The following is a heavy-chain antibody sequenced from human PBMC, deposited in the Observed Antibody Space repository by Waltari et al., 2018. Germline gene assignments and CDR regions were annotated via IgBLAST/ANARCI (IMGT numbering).Heavy chain of an antibody. CDR1: GFTFSSYA. CDR2: ISYDGSNK. J-gene: IGHJ5*02. D-gene: IGHD3-10*01. V-gene: IGHV3-30-3*01. CDR3: AREGQARGANWFDP. Sequence: QVQLVESGGGVVQPGRSLRLSCAASGFTFSSYAMHWVRQAPGKGLEWVAVISYDGSNKYYADAVKGRFTISRDNSKNTLYLQMNSLRAEDTAVYYCAREGQARGANWFDPWGQGTLVTVSS.